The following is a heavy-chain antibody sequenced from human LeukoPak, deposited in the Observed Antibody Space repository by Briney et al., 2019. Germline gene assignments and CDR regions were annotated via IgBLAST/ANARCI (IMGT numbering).Heavy chain of an antibody. CDR2: INPNSGGT. CDR1: GYTFTGYY. D-gene: IGHD2-2*02. V-gene: IGHV1-2*02. J-gene: IGHJ4*02. CDR3: AAIVVVPAAIRLPSNGDYPLDY. Sequence: ASVKVSCKASGYTFTGYYMHWVRQAPGQGLEWMGWINPNSGGTNYAQKFQGRVTMTRDTSISTAYMELSRLRSDDTAAYYCAAIVVVPAAIRLPSNGDYPLDYWGQGTLVTVSS.